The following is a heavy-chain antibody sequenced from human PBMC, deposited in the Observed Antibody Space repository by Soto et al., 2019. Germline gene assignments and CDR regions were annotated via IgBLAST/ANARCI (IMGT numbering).Heavy chain of an antibody. Sequence: SETLSLTCTVSGGSISGYYWSGIRQPPGKGLEGIGYIYYSGSTNYNPSLKSRVTISVDTSKNQFSLKLSSVTAADTAVYYCARVGTSSIFGVVTRYYYYGMDVWGQGTTVTVSS. CDR1: GGSISGYY. CDR3: ARVGTSSIFGVVTRYYYYGMDV. CDR2: IYYSGST. V-gene: IGHV4-59*01. D-gene: IGHD3-3*01. J-gene: IGHJ6*02.